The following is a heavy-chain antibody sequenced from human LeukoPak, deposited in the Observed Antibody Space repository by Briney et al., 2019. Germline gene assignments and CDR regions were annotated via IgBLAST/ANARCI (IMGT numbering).Heavy chain of an antibody. CDR3: ARSPRDFRSGYLGY. J-gene: IGHJ4*02. CDR1: GFTFSMYA. Sequence: GGSLRLSCAASGFTFSMYAMHWVRQAPGKGLEYVSAISSDGSSTYYANSVKGRFTISRDTSKNTLYLQMGSLRADDMAVYYCARSPRDFRSGYLGYWGQGTLVTVSS. V-gene: IGHV3-64*01. CDR2: ISSDGSST. D-gene: IGHD3-3*01.